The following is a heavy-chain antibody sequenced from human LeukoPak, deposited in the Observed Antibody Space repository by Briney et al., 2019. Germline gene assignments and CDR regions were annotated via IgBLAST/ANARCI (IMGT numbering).Heavy chain of an antibody. CDR3: DYHGN. V-gene: IGHV3-48*02. Sequence: PGGSLRLSCAASGFTFSSSEMNWMRQAPGKGLEWLSSISGSCTSIYYADSVKGRFTISRDNVKNLLYLQMNSLRDEDTAVYYCDYHGNWGQGTLVTVSS. CDR1: GFTFSSSE. CDR2: ISGSCTSI. D-gene: IGHD3-10*01. J-gene: IGHJ4*02.